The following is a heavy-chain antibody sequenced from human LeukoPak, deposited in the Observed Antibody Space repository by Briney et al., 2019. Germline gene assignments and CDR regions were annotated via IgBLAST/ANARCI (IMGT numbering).Heavy chain of an antibody. Sequence: ASVKVSCKTSGYTFTVYWLHWMRQAPGQGLEWMGWINPNSSGTNYAQTFQGRVTMTRDTSISTAYMELSGLRSDDTAVYYCARGILAPDTRVGYFDYWGQGTLVTVSS. CDR2: INPNSSGT. V-gene: IGHV1-2*02. J-gene: IGHJ4*03. D-gene: IGHD3-3*01. CDR3: ARGILAPDTRVGYFDY. CDR1: GYTFTVYW.